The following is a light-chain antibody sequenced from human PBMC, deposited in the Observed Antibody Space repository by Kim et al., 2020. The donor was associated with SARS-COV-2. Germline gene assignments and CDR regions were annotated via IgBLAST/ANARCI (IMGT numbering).Light chain of an antibody. CDR2: GKN. CDR3: NSRDSSGNHWV. Sequence: ALGHTVKITCQGDSLRSYYASWYQQKPGQAPVLFIYGKNNRPSGIPDLFSGSTSGNTASLTITGAQAEDEADYYCNSRDSSGNHWVFGGGTKLTVL. V-gene: IGLV3-19*01. CDR1: SLRSYY. J-gene: IGLJ3*02.